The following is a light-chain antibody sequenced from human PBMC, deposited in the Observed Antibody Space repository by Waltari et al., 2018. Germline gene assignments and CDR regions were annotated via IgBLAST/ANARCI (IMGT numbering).Light chain of an antibody. J-gene: IGKJ4*01. V-gene: IGKV1-39*01. CDR1: QNIKQY. CDR2: SAS. Sequence: DIQMTQSPSSLSTSVGDRVTIPCWASQNIKQYLSWYQQNPGKAPNLLIYSASSLQSGVPSRFSGSGSGTDFTLTIISLQPEDFATYYCQQTYNAPLTFGGGTKVEIK. CDR3: QQTYNAPLT.